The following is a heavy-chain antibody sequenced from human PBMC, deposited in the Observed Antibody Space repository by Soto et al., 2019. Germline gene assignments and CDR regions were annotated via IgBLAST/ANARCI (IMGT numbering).Heavy chain of an antibody. V-gene: IGHV4-39*01. J-gene: IGHJ4*02. CDR2: IYYSGST. D-gene: IGHD6-13*01. CDR1: GGSISSSSYY. Sequence: PSETLSLTCTVSGGSISSSSYYWGWIRQPPGKGLEWIGSIYYSGSTYYNPSLKSRVTISVDTSENQFSLKLSSVTAADTAVYYCARHFAPFPDSSSWYVVPSFFAYWVQGTLVPVSS. CDR3: ARHFAPFPDSSSWYVVPSFFAY.